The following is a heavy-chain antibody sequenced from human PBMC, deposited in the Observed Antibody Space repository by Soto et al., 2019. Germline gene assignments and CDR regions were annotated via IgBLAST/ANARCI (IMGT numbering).Heavy chain of an antibody. CDR2: FVPMFGSA. CDR1: GTPFDTFT. Sequence: SVKVSCNPSGTPFDTFTFSWVRQAPGRGLEWMGGFVPMFGSASIAQRFQGRVRITADASTGTGYMELSDLRSEDSAIYYCAREDDTTGHYSWFDPWGPGTLVTVSS. D-gene: IGHD3-9*01. V-gene: IGHV1-69*13. J-gene: IGHJ5*02. CDR3: AREDDTTGHYSWFDP.